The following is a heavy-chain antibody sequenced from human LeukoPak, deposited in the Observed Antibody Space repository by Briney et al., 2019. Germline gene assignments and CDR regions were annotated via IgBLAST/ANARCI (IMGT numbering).Heavy chain of an antibody. CDR1: GFTFNDYY. CDR3: ARVSRYDILTGYQYYFDH. V-gene: IGHV3-11*01. J-gene: IGHJ4*02. D-gene: IGHD3-9*01. Sequence: GGSLRLSCAASGFTFNDYYMSWIRQAPGKGLEWVSYISLSDSTIYYADSVKGRFTISRENAKNSLYLQMNSLRGEDTAVYYCARVSRYDILTGYQYYFDHWGQGTLVTVSS. CDR2: ISLSDSTI.